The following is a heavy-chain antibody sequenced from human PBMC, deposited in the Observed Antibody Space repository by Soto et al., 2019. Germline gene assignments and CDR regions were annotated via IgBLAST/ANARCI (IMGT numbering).Heavy chain of an antibody. CDR1: GFTFSSYG. Sequence: PGGSLRLSCAASGFTFSSYGMHWVRQAPGKGLEWVAVISYDGSNKYYADSVKGRFTISRDNSKNTLYLQMNSLRAEDTAVYYCAKAHPPTYYDFWSGFISNYYYYYYGMDVWGQGTTVTVSS. D-gene: IGHD3-3*01. V-gene: IGHV3-30*18. J-gene: IGHJ6*02. CDR2: ISYDGSNK. CDR3: AKAHPPTYYDFWSGFISNYYYYYYGMDV.